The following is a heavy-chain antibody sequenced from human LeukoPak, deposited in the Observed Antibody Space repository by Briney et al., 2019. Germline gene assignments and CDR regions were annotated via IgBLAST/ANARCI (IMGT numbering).Heavy chain of an antibody. CDR1: GGSVSSGDYY. D-gene: IGHD2-15*01. Sequence: SETLSLTXTVSGGSVSSGDYYWSWIRQPPGKGLEWIGYIYYSGSTYYNPSLKSRVTISVDTSKNRFSLKLSSVTAADTAVYYCARVEKAATLFDYWGQGTLVTVSS. CDR2: IYYSGST. V-gene: IGHV4-30-4*08. J-gene: IGHJ4*02. CDR3: ARVEKAATLFDY.